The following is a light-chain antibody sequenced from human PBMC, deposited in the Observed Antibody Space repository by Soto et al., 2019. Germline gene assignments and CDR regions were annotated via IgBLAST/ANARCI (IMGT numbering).Light chain of an antibody. CDR1: QSVSNNY. CDR2: GAS. J-gene: IGKJ4*01. CDR3: QQYGSSPLT. Sequence: SVFTQSPGTLSLSPGERATLCCRASQSVSNNYLAWYQQKPGQAPRLLIYGASSRATGIPDRFSGSGSGTDFTLTISRLEPEDFAVYYCQQYGSSPLTFGGGTKVDIK. V-gene: IGKV3-20*01.